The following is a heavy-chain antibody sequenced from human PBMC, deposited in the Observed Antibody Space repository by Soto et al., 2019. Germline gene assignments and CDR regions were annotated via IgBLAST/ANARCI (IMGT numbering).Heavy chain of an antibody. CDR1: GFTFDDYT. CDR3: AKALYSSSSVGEGYYYYYGMDV. CDR2: ISWDGGST. Sequence: PVGSLRLSCAASGFTFDDYTMHRVRQAPGKGLEWVSLISWDGGSTYYADSVKGRFTISGDNSKNSLYLQMNSLRTEDTALYYCAKALYSSSSVGEGYYYYYGMDVWGQGTTVTVSS. D-gene: IGHD6-6*01. J-gene: IGHJ6*02. V-gene: IGHV3-43*01.